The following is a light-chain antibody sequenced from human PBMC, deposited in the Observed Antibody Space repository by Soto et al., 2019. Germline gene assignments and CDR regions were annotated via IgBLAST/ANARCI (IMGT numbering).Light chain of an antibody. CDR1: QNVVTN. V-gene: IGKV3-15*01. CDR2: GAS. CDR3: QHYNNWLGT. J-gene: IGKJ4*01. Sequence: EIVVTQSPAILSVSPGERVTLSCRASQNVVTNLAWYQQRLGQAPRLLIYGASARATGVPARFSGSGSGTEFFLTISRLQSEYFAFYYCQHYNNWLGTFGGGTKVEIK.